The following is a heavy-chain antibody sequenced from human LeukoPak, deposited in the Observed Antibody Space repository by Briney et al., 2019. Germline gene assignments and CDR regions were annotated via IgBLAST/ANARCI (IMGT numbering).Heavy chain of an antibody. CDR1: GGTFSSYA. CDR2: IIPIFGTA. CDR3: ARPIVGGDAFDI. J-gene: IGHJ3*02. D-gene: IGHD1-26*01. V-gene: IGHV1-69*01. Sequence: GASVKVSCNASGGTFSSYAISWVLQAPGQGLEWMGGIIPIFGTANYAQKFQGRVTITADESTSTAYMELSSLRSEDTAVYYCARPIVGGDAFDIWGQGTMVTVSS.